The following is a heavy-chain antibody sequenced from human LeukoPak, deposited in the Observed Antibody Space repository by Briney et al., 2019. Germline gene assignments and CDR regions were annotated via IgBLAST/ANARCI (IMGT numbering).Heavy chain of an antibody. CDR2: INHSGST. CDR3: ARHERCSSINCIYNWFDP. D-gene: IGHD2-2*01. V-gene: IGHV4-34*01. Sequence: NPSETLSLTCAVYGVSFSGYYWSWIRQPPGKGLEWIGEINHSGSTNYNPSLKSRVTIFVDPSKNQFSLNLRSVTAADTAVYYCARHERCSSINCIYNWFDPWGQGTLVIVSS. J-gene: IGHJ5*02. CDR1: GVSFSGYY.